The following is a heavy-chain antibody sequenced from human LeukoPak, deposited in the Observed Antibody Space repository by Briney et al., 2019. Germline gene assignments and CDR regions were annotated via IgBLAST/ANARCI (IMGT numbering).Heavy chain of an antibody. V-gene: IGHV3-48*01. CDR2: ISSSSDTI. CDR3: ARENSGSYYQSDY. D-gene: IGHD1-26*01. CDR1: GFSITSSYY. J-gene: IGHJ4*02. Sequence: ETLSLTCNVSGFSITSSYYWSWIRQPPGKGLEWVSYISSSSDTIYYADSVKGRFTISRDNAKNSLYLQMNGLRAEDTAVYYCARENSGSYYQSDYWGQGTLVTVSS.